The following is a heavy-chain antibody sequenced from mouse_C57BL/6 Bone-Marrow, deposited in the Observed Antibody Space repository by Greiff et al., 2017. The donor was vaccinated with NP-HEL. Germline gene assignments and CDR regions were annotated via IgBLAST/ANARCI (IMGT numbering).Heavy chain of an antibody. D-gene: IGHD1-1*01. J-gene: IGHJ4*01. V-gene: IGHV6-6*01. CDR3: TRGSSSYAMDY. CDR2: IRNKANNHAT. CDR1: GFTFSDAW. Sequence: EVHLVESGGGLVQPGGSMKLSCAASGFTFSDAWMDWVRQSPEKGLEWVAEIRNKANNHATYYAESVKGRFTISRDDSKSSVYLQMNSLRAEDTGIDYCTRGSSSYAMDYWGQGTSVTVSS.